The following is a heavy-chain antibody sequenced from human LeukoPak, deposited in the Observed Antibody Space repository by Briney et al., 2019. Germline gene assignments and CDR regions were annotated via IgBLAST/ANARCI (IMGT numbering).Heavy chain of an antibody. V-gene: IGHV1-18*01. CDR2: ISAYNGNT. CDR1: GYTFSIYG. CDR3: ASWGYCSGGSCYSDVLMYYYYYMDV. Sequence: ASVKVSCKASGYTFSIYGFSWVRQAPGQGLEWTGWISAYNGNTNYAQKFQGRVTMTRDTSISTAYMELSRLRSDDTAVYYCASWGYCSGGSCYSDVLMYYYYYMDVWGKGTTVTVSS. D-gene: IGHD2-15*01. J-gene: IGHJ6*03.